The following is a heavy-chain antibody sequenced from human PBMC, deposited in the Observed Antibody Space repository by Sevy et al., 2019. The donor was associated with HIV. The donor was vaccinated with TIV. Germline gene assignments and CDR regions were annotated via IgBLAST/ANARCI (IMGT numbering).Heavy chain of an antibody. D-gene: IGHD3-22*01. CDR1: GFTFSSYA. J-gene: IGHJ3*02. V-gene: IGHV3-23*01. CDR2: ISGSGGST. CDR3: AKGGAYYDSSGYYPDI. Sequence: GGSLRLSCAASGFTFSSYAMSWVRQTPGKGLEWVSAISGSGGSTYYADSVKGRFTISRDNSKNTLYLQMNSLRAEDTAVYYCAKGGAYYDSSGYYPDIWGQGTMVTVSS.